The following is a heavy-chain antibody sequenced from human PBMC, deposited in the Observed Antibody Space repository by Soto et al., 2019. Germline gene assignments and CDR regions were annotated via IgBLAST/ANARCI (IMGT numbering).Heavy chain of an antibody. CDR1: GYSFTSYW. CDR2: IYPGDSDT. Sequence: GESLKISCKGSGYSFTSYWIGWVRQMPGKGLEWMGIIYPGDSDTRYSPSFQGQVTISADKSISTAYLQCSSLKASDTAMYYCARCPPSILTGYYWASWFDPWGQGTLVTVSS. D-gene: IGHD3-9*01. J-gene: IGHJ5*02. V-gene: IGHV5-51*01. CDR3: ARCPPSILTGYYWASWFDP.